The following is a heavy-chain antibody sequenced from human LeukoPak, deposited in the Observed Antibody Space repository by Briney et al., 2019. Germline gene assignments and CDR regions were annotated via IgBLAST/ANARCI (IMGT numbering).Heavy chain of an antibody. CDR1: GHTLSELS. CDR2: FDPEQGDR. D-gene: IGHD2-2*01. CDR3: ARGMGVLVPAATWFDP. Sequence: ASVKVSCKVSGHTLSELSIHWVRQAPGKGLEWMGGFDPEQGDRVHAQNFRGRVTMTEDTSTDTAYMDLSRLRSDDTAVYYCARGMGVLVPAATWFDPWGQGTLVTVSS. J-gene: IGHJ5*02. V-gene: IGHV1-24*01.